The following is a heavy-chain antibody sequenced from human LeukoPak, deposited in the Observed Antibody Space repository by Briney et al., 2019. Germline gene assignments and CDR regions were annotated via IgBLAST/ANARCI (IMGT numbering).Heavy chain of an antibody. J-gene: IGHJ6*03. D-gene: IGHD1-26*01. V-gene: IGHV3-53*01. CDR1: GLTFSNYR. Sequence: PGGSLRLSCAASGLTFSNYRMSWVRQAPGKGLEWLTVIYSGGDTYYIDSVKGRFAISRDNSRNTVYLQMNSLRADDTAVYYCARRRATVDYSMDVWGKGTTVTVSS. CDR3: ARRRATVDYSMDV. CDR2: IYSGGDT.